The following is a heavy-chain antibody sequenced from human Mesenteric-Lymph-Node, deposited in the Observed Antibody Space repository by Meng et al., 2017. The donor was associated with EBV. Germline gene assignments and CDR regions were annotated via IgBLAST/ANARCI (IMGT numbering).Heavy chain of an antibody. CDR3: ARSAGGDYFDY. D-gene: IGHD1-26*01. CDR1: GGSIISGGYS. CDR2: IYHSGTT. Sequence: QLQLQESGSGLVRPSQTLSLTCAVSGGSIISGGYSWSWIRQAPGKGLEWIGFIYHSGTTYLNPSLRSRVSLSVDTSKNQFSLNLRSVSAADTAIYYCARSAGGDYFDYWGQGTLVTVSS. J-gene: IGHJ4*02. V-gene: IGHV4-30-2*01.